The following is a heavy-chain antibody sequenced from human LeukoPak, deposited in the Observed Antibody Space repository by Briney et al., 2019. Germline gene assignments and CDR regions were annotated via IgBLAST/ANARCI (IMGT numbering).Heavy chain of an antibody. Sequence: GGPLRLSCAASGFTFSSYGMHWVRQAPGKGLEWVAFIRSDGSNKYYADSVKGRFTISRDNSKNTLYLQMNSLRAEDTAVYYCARDRSGSFDYWGQGTLVTVSS. CDR3: ARDRSGSFDY. J-gene: IGHJ4*02. V-gene: IGHV3-30*02. CDR1: GFTFSSYG. D-gene: IGHD1-26*01. CDR2: IRSDGSNK.